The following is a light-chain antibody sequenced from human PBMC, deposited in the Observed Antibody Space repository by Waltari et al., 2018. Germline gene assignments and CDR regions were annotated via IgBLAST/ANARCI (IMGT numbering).Light chain of an antibody. J-gene: IGKJ2*01. CDR2: GAS. CDR3: QQFKSWPYT. Sequence: EIVMTQSPATLSVSTGERATLSCRASQSVGSNFAWYQQRPGQAPRLLMYGASTRATGIPDRFSGSASGTEFTLTISSMQSEDFAVYYCQQFKSWPYTFGLGTRLDI. V-gene: IGKV3D-15*01. CDR1: QSVGSN.